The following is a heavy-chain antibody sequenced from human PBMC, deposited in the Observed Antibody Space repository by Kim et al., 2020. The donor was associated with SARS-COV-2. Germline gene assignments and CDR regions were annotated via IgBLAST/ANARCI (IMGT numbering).Heavy chain of an antibody. Sequence: GGSLRLSCAASGFTFSSYAMHWVRQAPGKGLEWVAVISYDGSNKYYVDSVKVRCTISRDNSKNTLYVHMNILRVEDRAAYYCARDGTPAFWAANDAFDIWGQGTMVTVSS. D-gene: IGHD1-26*01. CDR3: ARDGTPAFWAANDAFDI. CDR1: GFTFSSYA. CDR2: ISYDGSNK. J-gene: IGHJ3*02. V-gene: IGHV3-30*04.